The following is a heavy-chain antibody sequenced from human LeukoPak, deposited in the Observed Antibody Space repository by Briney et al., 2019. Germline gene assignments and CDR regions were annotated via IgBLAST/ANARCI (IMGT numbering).Heavy chain of an antibody. J-gene: IGHJ4*02. CDR3: ARAYSGYDSSGYYPFDY. V-gene: IGHV4-34*01. Sequence: SETPSLTCAVYGGSFSGYYWSWIRQPPGKGLEWIGEINHSGSTNYNPSLKSRVTISVDTSKNQFSLKLSSVTAADTAVYYCARAYSGYDSSGYYPFDYWGQGTLVTVSS. CDR2: INHSGST. CDR1: GGSFSGYY. D-gene: IGHD3-22*01.